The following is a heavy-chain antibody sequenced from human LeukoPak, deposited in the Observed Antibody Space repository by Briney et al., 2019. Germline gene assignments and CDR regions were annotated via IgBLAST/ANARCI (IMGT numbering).Heavy chain of an antibody. V-gene: IGHV3-64*01. CDR1: GFPFSDYG. Sequence: PGRSLRLSCAASGFPFSDYGMYWVRQAPGKGLEYVSAISSNGGSTYYANSVKGRFTISRDNSKNTLYLQMGSLRAEDMAVYYCARGGRRDIVVVTEPPDYYYMDVWGKGTTVTISS. CDR3: ARGGRRDIVVVTEPPDYYYMDV. D-gene: IGHD2-21*02. J-gene: IGHJ6*03. CDR2: ISSNGGST.